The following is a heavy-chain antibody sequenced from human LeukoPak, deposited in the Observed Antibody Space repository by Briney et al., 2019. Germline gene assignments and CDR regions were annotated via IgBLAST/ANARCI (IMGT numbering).Heavy chain of an antibody. J-gene: IGHJ5*02. D-gene: IGHD6-13*01. CDR3: AKDHLSSWYLYWFDP. Sequence: GSLRLSCAASGFTFSSYAMSWVRQAPGKGLEWVSAISGSGGSTYYADSVKGRFTISRDNSKNTLYLQMNSLRAEDTAVYYCAKDHLSSWYLYWFDPWGQGTLVTVSS. CDR1: GFTFSSYA. CDR2: ISGSGGST. V-gene: IGHV3-23*01.